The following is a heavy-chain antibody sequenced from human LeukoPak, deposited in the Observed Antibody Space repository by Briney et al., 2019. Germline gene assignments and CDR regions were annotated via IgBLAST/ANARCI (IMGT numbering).Heavy chain of an antibody. Sequence: PSETLSLTCAVYGGSFSGYYWSWIRQPPGKGLEWIGEINHSGSTNYNPSLKSRVTISVDTSKNQFSLKLSSVTAADTAVYYCARQVEQLSDAFDIWGQGTMVTVSS. D-gene: IGHD6-6*01. V-gene: IGHV4-34*01. J-gene: IGHJ3*02. CDR2: INHSGST. CDR3: ARQVEQLSDAFDI. CDR1: GGSFSGYY.